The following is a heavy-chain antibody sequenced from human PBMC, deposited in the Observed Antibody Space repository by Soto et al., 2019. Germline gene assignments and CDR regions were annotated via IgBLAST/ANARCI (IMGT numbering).Heavy chain of an antibody. D-gene: IGHD2-2*01. J-gene: IGHJ5*02. Sequence: TLSLTCTVSGGPFRSSSWSWIRQPPGKGLEWIGYIYYSGSTSYNPSLKSRVTKSVDTSNNQFSLKLSSVTAADTAVYYCARAFDVLPDVYLDPWGQGTLVTVSS. V-gene: IGHV4-59*01. CDR1: GGPFRSSS. CDR3: ARAFDVLPDVYLDP. CDR2: IYYSGST.